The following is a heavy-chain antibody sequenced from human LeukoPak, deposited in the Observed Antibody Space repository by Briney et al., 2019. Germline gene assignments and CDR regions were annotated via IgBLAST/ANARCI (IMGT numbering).Heavy chain of an antibody. J-gene: IGHJ4*02. Sequence: GGSLRLSCAASGFTFNNAWMNWVRQAPGKGLEWVGRIKSKTDGGTTDYAAPVKGRFTISRDDSKNMLYLQMNSLKTEDTAVYYCSTTYYYDSSEGYWGQGTLVTVSS. D-gene: IGHD3-22*01. CDR1: GFTFNNAW. CDR2: IKSKTDGGTT. V-gene: IGHV3-15*07. CDR3: STTYYYDSSEGY.